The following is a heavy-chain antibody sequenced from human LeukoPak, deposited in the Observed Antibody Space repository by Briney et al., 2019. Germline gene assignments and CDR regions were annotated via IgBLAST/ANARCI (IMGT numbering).Heavy chain of an antibody. CDR2: MNPNTGDT. CDR1: GYTFTTYD. V-gene: IGHV1-8*01. D-gene: IGHD3-10*01. Sequence: GASVKFSCKTSGYTFTTYDINRVRQATGQGLEWMGWMNPNTGDTGYAQKFQGRVTLTRNTSISTAYMELSSLRSEDTAVYYCARDPYYGSGRYRYGMDVWGKGTTVTISS. J-gene: IGHJ6*04. CDR3: ARDPYYGSGRYRYGMDV.